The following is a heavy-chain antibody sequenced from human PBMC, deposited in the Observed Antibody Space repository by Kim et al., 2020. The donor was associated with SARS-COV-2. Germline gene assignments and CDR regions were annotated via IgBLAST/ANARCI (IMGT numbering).Heavy chain of an antibody. Sequence: GGSLRLSCAASGFTFSSYAMHWVRQAPGKGLEWVAVISYDGSNKYYADSVKGRFTISRDNSKNTLYLQMNSLRAEDTAVYYCARDSHYYGSGSYFYGMDVWGQGTTVTVSS. J-gene: IGHJ6*02. CDR3: ARDSHYYGSGSYFYGMDV. D-gene: IGHD3-10*01. CDR2: ISYDGSNK. V-gene: IGHV3-30*04. CDR1: GFTFSSYA.